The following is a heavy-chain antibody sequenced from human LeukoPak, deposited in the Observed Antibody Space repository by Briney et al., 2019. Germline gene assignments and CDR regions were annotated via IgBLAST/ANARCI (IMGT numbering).Heavy chain of an antibody. Sequence: SQTLSLTCAISGDSVSSNSAAWDWIRQSPSRGLEWLGRTYYRSKRYNDYAVSVKSRITINPDTSKNQFSLQLNSVTPEDTAVYYCARGALFLEWLLPSYYYYYYMDVWGKGTTVTVSS. CDR2: TYYRSKRYN. J-gene: IGHJ6*03. V-gene: IGHV6-1*01. CDR3: ARGALFLEWLLPSYYYYYYMDV. D-gene: IGHD3-3*01. CDR1: GDSVSSNSAA.